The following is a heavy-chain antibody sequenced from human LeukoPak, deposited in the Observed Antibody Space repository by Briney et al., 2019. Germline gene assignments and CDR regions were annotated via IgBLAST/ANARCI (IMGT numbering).Heavy chain of an antibody. CDR3: ARVNSEGFDY. Sequence: SETLSLTCTVSGGSISGSSSYWGWIRQPPGKGLEWIGSIYYSGSTYYNPSLKSRVTMSVDTSKNQFSLKLSSVTAADTAVYYCARVNSEGFDYWGQGTLVTVSS. D-gene: IGHD2/OR15-2a*01. V-gene: IGHV4-39*07. CDR1: GGSISGSSSY. CDR2: IYYSGST. J-gene: IGHJ4*02.